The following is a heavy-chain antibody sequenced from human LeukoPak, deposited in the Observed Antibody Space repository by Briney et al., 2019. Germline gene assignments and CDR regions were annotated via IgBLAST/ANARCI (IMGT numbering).Heavy chain of an antibody. CDR2: IYYSGST. CDR1: GASISTSAYY. J-gene: IGHJ4*02. V-gene: IGHV4-39*07. Sequence: SETLSLTCSVSGASISTSAYYWGWIRQPPGKGLEWIGSIYYSGSTYYNASLNSRVTISLDTSTHHFSLNLSSVTAADTAVYYCAREYDYWGQGTLVTVSS. CDR3: AREYDY.